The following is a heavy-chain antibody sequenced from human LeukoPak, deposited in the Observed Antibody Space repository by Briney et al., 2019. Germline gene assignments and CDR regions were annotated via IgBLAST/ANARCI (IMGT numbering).Heavy chain of an antibody. V-gene: IGHV1-8*03. J-gene: IGHJ6*03. CDR2: MNPNSGNT. CDR3: ARGLRGDTAMVTLYYYMDV. D-gene: IGHD5-18*01. CDR1: GYTFTSYD. Sequence: ASVKVSCKASGYTFTSYDINWVRQATGQGLEWMGWMNPNSGNTGYAQKFQGRVTITRNTSISTAYMELSSLRSEDTAVYYCARGLRGDTAMVTLYYYMDVWGKGTTVTVSS.